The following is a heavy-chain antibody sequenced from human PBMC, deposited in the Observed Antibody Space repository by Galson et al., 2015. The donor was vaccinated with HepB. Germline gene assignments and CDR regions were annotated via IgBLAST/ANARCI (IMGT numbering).Heavy chain of an antibody. D-gene: IGHD3-10*01. CDR1: GFTFSSYG. J-gene: IGHJ4*02. CDR2: IWYDGSNK. Sequence: SLRLSCAASGFTFSSYGMHWVRQAPGKGLEWVAVIWYDGSNKYYADSVKGRFTISRDNSKNTLYLQMNSLRAEDTAVYYCARDPDYYGSGPLGYWGQGTLVTVSS. V-gene: IGHV3-33*01. CDR3: ARDPDYYGSGPLGY.